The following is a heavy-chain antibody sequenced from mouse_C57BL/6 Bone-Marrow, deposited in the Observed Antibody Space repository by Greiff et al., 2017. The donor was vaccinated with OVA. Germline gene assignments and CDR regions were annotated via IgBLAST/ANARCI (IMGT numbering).Heavy chain of an antibody. V-gene: IGHV1-63*01. J-gene: IGHJ1*03. CDR3: ARDYGWYFDV. D-gene: IGHD1-1*01. CDR2: IYPGGGYT. Sequence: QVQLKESGAELVRPGTSVKMSCKASGYTFTNYWIGWAKQRPGHGLEWIGDIYPGGGYTNYNEKFKGKATLTADKSSSTAYMQFSSLTSEDSAIDYCARDYGWYFDVWGTGTTVTVTS. CDR1: GYTFTNYW.